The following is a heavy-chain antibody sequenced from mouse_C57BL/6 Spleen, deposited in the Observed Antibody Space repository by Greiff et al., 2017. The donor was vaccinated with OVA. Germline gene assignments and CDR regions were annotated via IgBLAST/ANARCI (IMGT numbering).Heavy chain of an antibody. Sequence: QVQLKQPGAELVKPGASVKLSCKASGYTFTSYWMQWVKQRPGQGLEWIGEIDPSDSYTNYNQKFKGKATLTVDTSSSTAYMQLSSLTSEDSAVYYCASLRGYFDVWGTGTTVTVSS. J-gene: IGHJ1*03. V-gene: IGHV1-50*01. D-gene: IGHD2-12*01. CDR1: GYTFTSYW. CDR2: IDPSDSYT. CDR3: ASLRGYFDV.